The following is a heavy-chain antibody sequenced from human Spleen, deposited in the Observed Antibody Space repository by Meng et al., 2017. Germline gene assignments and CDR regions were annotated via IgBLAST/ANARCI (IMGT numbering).Heavy chain of an antibody. CDR3: AKGTWDGYYYFDY. CDR2: ISGSGGNR. CDR1: GFTFSSYA. J-gene: IGHJ4*02. Sequence: GESLKISCVASGFTFSSYAMSWVRQAPGKGLEWVSDISGSGGNRHHTDSVKGRFTISRDNSKNTLSLQMNSLRAEDTAVYYCAKGTWDGYYYFDYWGQGTLVTVSS. V-gene: IGHV3-23*01. D-gene: IGHD5-24*01.